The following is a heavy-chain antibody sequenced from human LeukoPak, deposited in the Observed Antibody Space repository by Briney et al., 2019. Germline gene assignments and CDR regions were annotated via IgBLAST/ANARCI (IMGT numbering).Heavy chain of an antibody. V-gene: IGHV3-13*01. J-gene: IGHJ4*02. Sequence: PGGSLRLSCAASGFTFSKYDMHWVRQVIGKGLEWVSGIGASGDTYYPDSVRGRVTISRENAKSSLFLQIDSLRAGDTAVYYCARSVPGGSGWMGSIDYWGQGTLLTVSS. CDR2: IGASGDT. D-gene: IGHD6-19*01. CDR3: ARSVPGGSGWMGSIDY. CDR1: GFTFSKYD.